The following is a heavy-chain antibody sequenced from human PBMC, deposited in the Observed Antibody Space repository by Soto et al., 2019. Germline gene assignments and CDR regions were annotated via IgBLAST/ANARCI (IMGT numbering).Heavy chain of an antibody. CDR1: GGTISSYY. CDR3: AREGYSSSWYDY. CDR2: IYYSGST. V-gene: IGHV4-59*01. D-gene: IGHD6-13*01. J-gene: IGHJ4*02. Sequence: TSETLSLTCTVSGGTISSYYWSWIRQPPGKGLEWIGYIYYSGSTNYNPSLKSRVTISVDTSKNQFSLKLSSVTAADTAVYYCAREGYSSSWYDYWGQGTLVTVSS.